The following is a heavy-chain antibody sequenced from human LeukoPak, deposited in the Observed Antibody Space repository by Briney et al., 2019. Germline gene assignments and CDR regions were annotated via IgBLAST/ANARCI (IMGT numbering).Heavy chain of an antibody. CDR1: GGSISSSSYY. CDR2: IYYSGST. J-gene: IGHJ3*02. Sequence: PSETLSLTCTVSGGSISSSSYYWSWIRQPPGKGLEWIGYIYYSGSTNYNPSLKSRVTISVDTSKNQFSLKLSSVTAADTAVYYCARQDYGGNSGIGAFDIWGQGTMVTVSS. D-gene: IGHD4-23*01. CDR3: ARQDYGGNSGIGAFDI. V-gene: IGHV4-61*05.